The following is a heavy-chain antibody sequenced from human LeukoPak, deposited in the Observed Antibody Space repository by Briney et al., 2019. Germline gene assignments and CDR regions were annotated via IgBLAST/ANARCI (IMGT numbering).Heavy chain of an antibody. Sequence: PGGSLRLSCAATGFTFSNFAMHWVRQAPGKGLEWVAVISYDGSNKYYADSVKGRFTISRVNSKNTLYLQMNSLRGEDTAVYYCAKEKPRQLAIDYWGQGTLVTVSS. J-gene: IGHJ4*02. CDR3: AKEKPRQLAIDY. D-gene: IGHD6-6*01. CDR2: ISYDGSNK. V-gene: IGHV3-30*04. CDR1: GFTFSNFA.